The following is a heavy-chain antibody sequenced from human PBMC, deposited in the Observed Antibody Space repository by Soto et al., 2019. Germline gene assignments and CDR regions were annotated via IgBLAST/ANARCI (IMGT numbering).Heavy chain of an antibody. D-gene: IGHD3-22*01. V-gene: IGHV3-53*01. J-gene: IGHJ3*01. Sequence: EVQLVESGGGLIQPGGSLRLSCAASGFTFSSNDMKWVRQAAGKGLEWVSLIYSSGSTYYADSVKGRFTISRDNSKNTLYLQMSSLRAEDTAVYYCATRPLLPGAPWGQGTMVTVSS. CDR3: ATRPLLPGAP. CDR1: GFTFSSND. CDR2: IYSSGST.